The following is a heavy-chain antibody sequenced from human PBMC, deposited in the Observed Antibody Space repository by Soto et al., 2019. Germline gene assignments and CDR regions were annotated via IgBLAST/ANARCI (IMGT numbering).Heavy chain of an antibody. V-gene: IGHV3-30-3*01. D-gene: IGHD2-2*01. J-gene: IGHJ6*02. Sequence: GGSLRLSCAASGFTFSSYAMRWVRQAPGKGLEWVAVISYDGSNKYYADSVKGRFTISRDNSKNTLYLQMNSLRAEDTAVYYCAREIQLPQTHYYYYYGMDVWGQGTTVTVSS. CDR1: GFTFSSYA. CDR2: ISYDGSNK. CDR3: AREIQLPQTHYYYYYGMDV.